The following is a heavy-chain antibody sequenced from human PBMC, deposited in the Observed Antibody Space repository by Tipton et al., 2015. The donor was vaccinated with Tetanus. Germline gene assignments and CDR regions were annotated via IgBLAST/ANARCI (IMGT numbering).Heavy chain of an antibody. Sequence: TLSLTCTVSGGSISSTAYYWGWIRQPPGQGLEWIGSVYYDASAYYNPSLKSRVTISVDTSKNQFSLKLSSVTAADTAVYYCARGSRVLGPWFYWGQGTLVTVSS. CDR3: ARGSRVLGPWFY. CDR1: GGSISSTAYY. J-gene: IGHJ4*02. V-gene: IGHV4-39*07. D-gene: IGHD3-16*01. CDR2: VYYDASA.